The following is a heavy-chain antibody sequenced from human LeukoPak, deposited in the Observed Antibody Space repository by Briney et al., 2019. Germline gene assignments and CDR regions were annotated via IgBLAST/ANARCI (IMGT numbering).Heavy chain of an antibody. Sequence: GGSLRLSCAASGFTFSSYAMHWVRQAPGKGLEWVAVISYDGSNKYYTDSVKGRFTISRDNSKNTLYLQMNSLRAEDTAVYYCARDSSAMYYNPFDYWGQGTLVTVSS. J-gene: IGHJ4*02. D-gene: IGHD3-10*01. V-gene: IGHV3-30-3*01. CDR1: GFTFSSYA. CDR3: ARDSSAMYYNPFDY. CDR2: ISYDGSNK.